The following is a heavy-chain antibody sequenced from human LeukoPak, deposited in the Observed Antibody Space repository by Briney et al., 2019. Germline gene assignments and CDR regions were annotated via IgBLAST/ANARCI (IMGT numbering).Heavy chain of an antibody. Sequence: PGGSLRLSCAASGFTFSIYWMSGVRQAPGKGLEWVANIKQDGSAKYYGDSVKGRFTVSRDNAKNSVYLQMNSLRDEDTAVYYCASILYGSGSIQDYWGQGTVVTVSS. CDR1: GFTFSIYW. D-gene: IGHD3-10*01. CDR3: ASILYGSGSIQDY. J-gene: IGHJ4*02. V-gene: IGHV3-7*01. CDR2: IKQDGSAK.